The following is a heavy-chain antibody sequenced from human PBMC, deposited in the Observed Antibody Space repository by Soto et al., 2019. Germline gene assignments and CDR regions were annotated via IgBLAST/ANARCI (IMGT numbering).Heavy chain of an antibody. CDR3: ARAHTYYYDLSGYSKQSFHFDS. CDR2: ISYSASS. J-gene: IGHJ4*02. Sequence: PSETLSLTCNVPGGSISSGGYYWNWIRQVPGRGLEWIGYISYSASSFYNPSLESRVSVSIDTSGNQFSLKLSSMTAADTAVYFCARAHTYYYDLSGYSKQSFHFDSWGQGTLVTVSS. D-gene: IGHD3-22*01. CDR1: GGSISSGGYY. V-gene: IGHV4-31*03.